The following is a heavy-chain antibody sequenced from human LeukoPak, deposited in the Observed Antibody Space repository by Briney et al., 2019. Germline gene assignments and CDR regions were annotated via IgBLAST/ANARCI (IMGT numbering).Heavy chain of an antibody. CDR3: ARASRPYYYYGMDV. V-gene: IGHV3-30-3*01. CDR1: GFTFSSYA. CDR2: ISYDGSSK. Sequence: PGGSLRLSCAASGFTFSSYAMHWVRQAPGKGLEWVAVISYDGSSKYYADSVKGRFTISRDNSKNTLYLQMNSLRAEDMAVYYCARASRPYYYYGMDVWGQGTTVTVSS. J-gene: IGHJ6*02.